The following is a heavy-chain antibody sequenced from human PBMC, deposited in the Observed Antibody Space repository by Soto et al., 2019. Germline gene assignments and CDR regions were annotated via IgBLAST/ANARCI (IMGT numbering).Heavy chain of an antibody. J-gene: IGHJ4*02. CDR1: GFTFSSYG. D-gene: IGHD3-3*01. Sequence: VGSLRLSCAVSGFTFSSYGMPWVRQAPGKGLEWVAVISYDGSNKYYADSVKGRFTISRGNSKNTLYLQMNSLRAEDTAVYYCATPYYDFWSGYYSFGYYFDYWGQGTLVTVSS. CDR3: ATPYYDFWSGYYSFGYYFDY. CDR2: ISYDGSNK. V-gene: IGHV3-30*03.